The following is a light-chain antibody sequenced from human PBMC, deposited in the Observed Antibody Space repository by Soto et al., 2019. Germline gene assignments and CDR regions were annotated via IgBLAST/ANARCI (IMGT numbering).Light chain of an antibody. CDR1: QSVSRY. V-gene: IGKV3-11*01. J-gene: IGKJ5*01. CDR2: DAT. CDR3: QQRQHWPPIN. Sequence: VLTQSPGTLSLSPGRRATVSCRASQSVSRYLAWYQKKPGQAPRLVIYDATNRATGIPARFGGSGSGTDFTLTISSLEPEDFAVYYCQQRQHWPPINFGQGTQLEIK.